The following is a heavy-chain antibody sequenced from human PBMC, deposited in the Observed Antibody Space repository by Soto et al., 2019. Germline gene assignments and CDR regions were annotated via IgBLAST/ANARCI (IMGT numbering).Heavy chain of an antibody. V-gene: IGHV1-18*01. Sequence: VASVKVSCKASGYTFTSYGISWVRQAPGQGLEWMGWISAYNGNTNYAQKLQGRVTMTTDTSTSTAYLELRSLRSDDTAVYYCARYYPGSRWYVHLYYYYGMDVWG. CDR1: GYTFTSYG. CDR2: ISAYNGNT. J-gene: IGHJ6*02. D-gene: IGHD6-19*01. CDR3: ARYYPGSRWYVHLYYYYGMDV.